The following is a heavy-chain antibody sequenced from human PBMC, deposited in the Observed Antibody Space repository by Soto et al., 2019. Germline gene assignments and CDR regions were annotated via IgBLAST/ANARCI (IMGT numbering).Heavy chain of an antibody. CDR3: AIGRDPYNYHY. Sequence: PWGSLRLSCAASGFPFSSFIMHWVRQAPGKGLEWVAVISNDGNNQNYADSVKGRLTISRDNSLSTLYLQLSSLRPDDTAVYYCAIGRDPYNYHYWGRGTLVT. D-gene: IGHD5-12*01. CDR2: ISNDGNNQ. V-gene: IGHV3-30-3*01. J-gene: IGHJ4*02. CDR1: GFPFSSFI.